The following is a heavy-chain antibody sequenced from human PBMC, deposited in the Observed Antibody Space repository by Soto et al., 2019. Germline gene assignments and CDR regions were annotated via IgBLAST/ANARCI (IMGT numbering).Heavy chain of an antibody. J-gene: IGHJ5*02. CDR2: IYHSGST. V-gene: IGHV4-38-2*02. Sequence: PSETLSLTCTVSGGSISSYYWGWIRQPPGKGLEWIGSIYHSGSTYYNPSLKSRVTISVDTSKNQFSLKLSSVTAADTAVYYCARVEYYYGSGNNWFDPWGQGTLVTVSS. CDR1: GGSISSYY. D-gene: IGHD3-10*01. CDR3: ARVEYYYGSGNNWFDP.